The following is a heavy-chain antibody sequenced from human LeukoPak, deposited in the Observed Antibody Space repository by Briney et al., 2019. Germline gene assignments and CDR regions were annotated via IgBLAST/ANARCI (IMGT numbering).Heavy chain of an antibody. V-gene: IGHV3-7*01. Sequence: GGSPRLSCAASGFTFSSSWMTWVRQAPGKGLEWVANIKQDGGEENYLDSVKGRFTISRDNAKNSLYLQMNSLRAEDTAVYYCAKVKFRVAVAATDYWGQGTLVTVSS. J-gene: IGHJ4*02. CDR1: GFTFSSSW. CDR2: IKQDGGEE. CDR3: AKVKFRVAVAATDY. D-gene: IGHD6-19*01.